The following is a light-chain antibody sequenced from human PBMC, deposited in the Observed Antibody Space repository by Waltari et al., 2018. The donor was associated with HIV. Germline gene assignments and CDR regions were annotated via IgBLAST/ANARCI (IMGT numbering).Light chain of an antibody. J-gene: IGLJ2*01. CDR1: RLRTYY. V-gene: IGLV3-19*01. CDR2: GKN. CDR3: ACWDRSGDYIL. Sequence: SSELTQDPAVSVALGPTVKIACLGDRLRTYYASWYRLRPGQAPQLLVYGKNSRPSGIPDRFSASSSGNRAFLTITGARAEDEADYYCACWDRSGDYILFGGGTSLTGL.